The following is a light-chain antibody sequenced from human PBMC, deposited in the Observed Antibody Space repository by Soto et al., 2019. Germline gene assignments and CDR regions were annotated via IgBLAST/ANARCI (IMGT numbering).Light chain of an antibody. V-gene: IGKV3-20*01. CDR2: AAS. CDR3: QQYGSSVTWT. J-gene: IGKJ1*01. CDR1: QSITSSY. Sequence: EVVLTQSPGTVSLSPGERATLSCRASQSITSSYIAWYQQKPGQAPRLLIYAASSRATGIPDRFSDSGSGTDFTLSISRLEPEDFAVYYCQQYGSSVTWTFGQGTKVEIK.